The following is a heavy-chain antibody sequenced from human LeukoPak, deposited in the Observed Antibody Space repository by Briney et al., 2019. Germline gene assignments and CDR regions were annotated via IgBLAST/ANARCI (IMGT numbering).Heavy chain of an antibody. Sequence: SQTLSLTCTVSGGSINSGGYYCSWIRQLPGKGLEWIGHFYYSGSAYYNPSLKSRVTMSVDMSNQLSLRLSSVTAADTAVYFCARSEGCYSDVLTGINWFDPWGQGTLVTVSS. CDR3: ARSEGCYSDVLTGINWFDP. V-gene: IGHV4-31*02. J-gene: IGHJ5*02. D-gene: IGHD3-9*01. CDR1: GGSINSGGYY. CDR2: FYYSGSA.